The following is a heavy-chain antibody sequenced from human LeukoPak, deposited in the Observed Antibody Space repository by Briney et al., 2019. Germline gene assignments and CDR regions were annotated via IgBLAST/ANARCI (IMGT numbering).Heavy chain of an antibody. V-gene: IGHV3-15*01. D-gene: IGHD1-26*01. CDR1: GFTFSNAW. Sequence: GGSLRLSCAASGFTFSNAWMSWVRQAPGEGLEWVGHIRSKTDGGTTDYAAPVKGRFTISRDDSKNTLYLQMNSLKTEDTAVYYCTGSSKYLDYWGQGTLVTVSS. CDR3: TGSSKYLDY. CDR2: IRSKTDGGTT. J-gene: IGHJ4*02.